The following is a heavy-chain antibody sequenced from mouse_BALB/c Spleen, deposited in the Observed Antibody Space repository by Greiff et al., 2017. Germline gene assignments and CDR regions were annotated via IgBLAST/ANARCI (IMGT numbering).Heavy chain of an antibody. V-gene: IGHV7-3*02. J-gene: IGHJ3*01. CDR3: ARAGTTLAY. CDR1: GFTFTDYY. Sequence: EVQLVESGGGLVQPGGSLRLSCATSGFTFTDYYMSWVRQPPGKALEWLGFIRNKANGYTTEYSASVKGRFTISRDNSQSILYLQMNTLRAEDSATYYCARAGTTLAYWGQGTLVTVSA. CDR2: IRNKANGYTT. D-gene: IGHD1-1*01.